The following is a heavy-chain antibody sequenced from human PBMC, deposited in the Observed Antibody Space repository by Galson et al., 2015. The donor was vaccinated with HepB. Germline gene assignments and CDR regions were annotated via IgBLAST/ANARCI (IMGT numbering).Heavy chain of an antibody. D-gene: IGHD3-3*01. CDR1: GGSISSGSYY. V-gene: IGHV4-61*02. CDR3: VRESYKGYYEFDP. J-gene: IGHJ5*02. CDR2: IFNSENT. Sequence: QVQLQESGPGLVKPSQTLSLTCTVSGGSISSGSYYWSWIRQPAGKGLEWIGRIFNSENTNYNPSLKSRVTMSADTSRNQFSLKLTSVTAADTAVYYCVRESYKGYYEFDPWGQGTLVTVSS.